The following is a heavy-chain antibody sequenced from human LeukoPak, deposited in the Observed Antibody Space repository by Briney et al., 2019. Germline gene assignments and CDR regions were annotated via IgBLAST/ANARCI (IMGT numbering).Heavy chain of an antibody. Sequence: GGSLRLSCAASGFTFDDYAMHWVRQAPGKGLEWVSGISWNSGSIGYADSVKGRFTISRDNAKNSLYLQMNSLRAEDTAVYYCARGWGAVAATALDYWGQGTLVTVSS. CDR2: ISWNSGSI. CDR1: GFTFDDYA. CDR3: ARGWGAVAATALDY. J-gene: IGHJ4*02. V-gene: IGHV3-9*01. D-gene: IGHD6-19*01.